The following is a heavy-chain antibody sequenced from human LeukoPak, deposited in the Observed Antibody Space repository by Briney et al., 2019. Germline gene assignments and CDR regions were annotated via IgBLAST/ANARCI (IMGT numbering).Heavy chain of an antibody. Sequence: SETLSLTCTVSGGSVSSGSYYWSWIRQPPGKGLEWIGYIYYSGSTNYNPSPKSRVTISVDTSKNQFSLKLSSVTAADTAVYYCARVSSYGPKVDYWGQGTLVTVSS. J-gene: IGHJ4*02. CDR2: IYYSGST. CDR1: GGSVSSGSYY. CDR3: ARVSSYGPKVDY. V-gene: IGHV4-61*01. D-gene: IGHD5-18*01.